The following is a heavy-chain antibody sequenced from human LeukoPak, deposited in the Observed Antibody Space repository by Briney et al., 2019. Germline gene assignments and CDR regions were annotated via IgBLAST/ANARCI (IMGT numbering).Heavy chain of an antibody. J-gene: IGHJ4*02. CDR3: AKGDGDYQGETIHY. V-gene: IGHV3-23*01. D-gene: IGHD4-17*01. Sequence: GGSLRLSCAASGFTFSSYAMSWVRQAPGKGLEWVSAISGSGGSTYYADSVKGRFTISRDNSKNTLYLQMNSLRAEDTAVYYCAKGDGDYQGETIHYWGQGTLVTVSS. CDR2: ISGSGGST. CDR1: GFTFSSYA.